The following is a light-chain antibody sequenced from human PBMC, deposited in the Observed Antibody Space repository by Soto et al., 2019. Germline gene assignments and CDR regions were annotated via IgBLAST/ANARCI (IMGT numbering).Light chain of an antibody. CDR2: EIN. CDR1: SSDVGAYDY. V-gene: IGLV2-8*01. J-gene: IGLJ1*01. Sequence: QSALTQPPSASGSPGQSVTISCTGTSSDVGAYDYVSWYQQHPDKAPKLMIYEINKRPSGVPDRFSGSKSGNTASLTVSGLQAEDEADYYCSSFAGSNNFPYVFGTGTKPPS. CDR3: SSFAGSNNFPYV.